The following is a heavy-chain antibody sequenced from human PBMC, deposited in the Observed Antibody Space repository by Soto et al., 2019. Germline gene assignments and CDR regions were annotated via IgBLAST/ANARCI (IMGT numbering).Heavy chain of an antibody. CDR3: ARGDDYVWGSYPSHGYSMDV. V-gene: IGHV4-30-4*01. J-gene: IGHJ6*02. CDR1: GGSISSGDYY. D-gene: IGHD3-16*01. Sequence: QVQLQESGPGLVKPSQALSLTSTVYGGSISSGDYYWSCIRQPPGKGLEWIGYIYYSGSTYYNPSLKSRVTRSVDTSKNQFSLKLSSVTAADTAVYYCARGDDYVWGSYPSHGYSMDVWGQGTTVTVSS. CDR2: IYYSGST.